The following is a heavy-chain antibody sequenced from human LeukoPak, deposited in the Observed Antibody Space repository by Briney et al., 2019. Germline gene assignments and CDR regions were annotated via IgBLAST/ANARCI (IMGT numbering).Heavy chain of an antibody. V-gene: IGHV4-39*07. Sequence: PSETLSLTCTVSGVSFSSYYWGWIRQPPGKGPEWMGSIYYTGSTYYNPSLKSRVTISVDTSKDQFSLRMSSVTAADTAVYYCAREEGRGYSYGYVSPWGQGTLVTVSP. CDR1: GVSFSSYY. CDR3: AREEGRGYSYGYVSP. CDR2: IYYTGST. J-gene: IGHJ5*02. D-gene: IGHD5-18*01.